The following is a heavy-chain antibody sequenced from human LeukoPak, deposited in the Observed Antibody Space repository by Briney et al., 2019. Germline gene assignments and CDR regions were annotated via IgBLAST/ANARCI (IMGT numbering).Heavy chain of an antibody. J-gene: IGHJ4*02. V-gene: IGHV1-18*01. D-gene: IGHD6-13*01. Sequence: AAVTDSCMAARYTLISYLFTGVRQAHSQGLEWLGGIRADNGNTNYAPTLQGRVTMTTDTSTGTAYMELRSLRSDDTAVYYCARVDSGSWNSPYYFDYWGQGTLVTVSS. CDR2: IRADNGNT. CDR3: ARVDSGSWNSPYYFDY. CDR1: RYTLISYL.